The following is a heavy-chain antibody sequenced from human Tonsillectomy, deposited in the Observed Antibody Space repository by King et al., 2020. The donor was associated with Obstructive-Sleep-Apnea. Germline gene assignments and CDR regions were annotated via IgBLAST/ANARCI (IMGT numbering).Heavy chain of an antibody. CDR1: GGSFSGYY. J-gene: IGHJ6*02. CDR2: IHHSGST. D-gene: IGHD6-19*01. Sequence: VHLHHWVAVLLKPSEPLSLTCPVYGGSFSGYYWSWISQHPGNGLEWHGEIHHSGSTNYNPSLKSRVTISVDTSKNQFSLKLSSVTAADTAVYYCARFKSAMGAYSSGWYPYYYYGMDVWGQGTTVTVSS. CDR3: ARFKSAMGAYSSGWYPYYYYGMDV. V-gene: IGHV4-34*01.